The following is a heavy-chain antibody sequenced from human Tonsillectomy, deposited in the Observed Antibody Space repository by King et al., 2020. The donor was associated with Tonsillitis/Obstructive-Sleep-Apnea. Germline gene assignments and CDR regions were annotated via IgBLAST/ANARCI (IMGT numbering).Heavy chain of an antibody. CDR3: ATDWGSGTYYVRAFDV. CDR2: IKRKSKGETT. D-gene: IGHD1-26*01. CDR1: GFTFSNAW. J-gene: IGHJ3*01. Sequence: VQLVESGGGLVKPGGSLRLSCAASGFTFSNAWMSWVRQAPGKGPEWVGRIKRKSKGETTDYTAPVRGRFTIPSDDSKNTLFLQMNSLKTEDTAVYYCATDWGSGTYYVRAFDVWGLGTMVTVSS. V-gene: IGHV3-15*01.